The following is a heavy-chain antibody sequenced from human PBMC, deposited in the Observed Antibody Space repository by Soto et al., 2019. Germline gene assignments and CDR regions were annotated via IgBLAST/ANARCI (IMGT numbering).Heavy chain of an antibody. CDR2: ISGSGGST. CDR3: AKCAYYSGWYFDL. Sequence: EVHLLESGGGLVQPGGSLRLSCAASEFTFSSYAMSWVRQAPGKGLEWVSAISGSGGSTDYADSVKGRFTISRDNSKNVLYLHMNSLRAEDTALYYCAKCAYYSGWYFDLWGRGTLVTVSS. D-gene: IGHD3-22*01. V-gene: IGHV3-23*01. J-gene: IGHJ2*01. CDR1: EFTFSSYA.